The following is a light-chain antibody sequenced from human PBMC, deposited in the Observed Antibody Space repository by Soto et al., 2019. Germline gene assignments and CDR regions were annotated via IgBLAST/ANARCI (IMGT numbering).Light chain of an antibody. CDR2: DVN. V-gene: IGLV2-11*01. CDR3: CSYAGSYTYV. CDR1: VGGYNY. J-gene: IGLJ1*01. Sequence: QSALPQPRSVSGSPGQSVTISCIDVGGYNYVSWYQQHPGKAPKLIIYDVNKRPSGVPDRFSGSQSGNTASLTISGLQAEDEADYHCCSYAGSYTYVFGTGTKLTVL.